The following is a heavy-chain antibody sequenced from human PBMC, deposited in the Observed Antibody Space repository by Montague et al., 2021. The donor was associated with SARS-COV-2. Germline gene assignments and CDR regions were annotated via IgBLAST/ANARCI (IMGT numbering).Heavy chain of an antibody. CDR3: ARHSGRDTIFGVVIIPDAFDI. CDR2: IYYSGST. D-gene: IGHD3-3*01. Sequence: SETLSLTFTFSGSSISSIIYYWGWIRQPPGKGLEWIGSIYYSGSTYYNPSLKIRVTISVDTSKNQFSLKLSSVTAADTAVYYCARHSGRDTIFGVVIIPDAFDIWGQGTMVTVSS. J-gene: IGHJ3*02. V-gene: IGHV4-39*01. CDR1: GSSISSIIYY.